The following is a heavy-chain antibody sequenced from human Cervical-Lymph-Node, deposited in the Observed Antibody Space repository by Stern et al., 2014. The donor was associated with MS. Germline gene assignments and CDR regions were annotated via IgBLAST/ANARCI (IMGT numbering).Heavy chain of an antibody. Sequence: VQLVESGGAAVQPGRSLRLSCAASGFNFSSYGMHWVRQAPGKGLEWVTVISYDGNHIYYAASVKGRFTISRDNSKNTLHLQMNSVTPDDTAIYYCARDYEDTSMLFDHWGQGTLVTVSS. CDR1: GFNFSSYG. CDR3: ARDYEDTSMLFDH. V-gene: IGHV3-30*03. D-gene: IGHD2-8*01. CDR2: ISYDGNHI. J-gene: IGHJ4*02.